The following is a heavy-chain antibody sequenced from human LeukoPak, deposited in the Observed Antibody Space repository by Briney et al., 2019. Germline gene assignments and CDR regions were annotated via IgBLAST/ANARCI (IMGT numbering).Heavy chain of an antibody. CDR1: GYSISSGYY. Sequence: SETLSLTCTVSGYSISSGYYWGWIRQSPGKGLEWIGSMYYSGETYYNPSLERRVTVSLETSNNQVSLKVTSVTAADTAVYYCARVFDSGSQAYFYYMDVWGKGTTVTISS. D-gene: IGHD3-10*01. J-gene: IGHJ6*03. V-gene: IGHV4-38-2*02. CDR3: ARVFDSGSQAYFYYMDV. CDR2: MYYSGET.